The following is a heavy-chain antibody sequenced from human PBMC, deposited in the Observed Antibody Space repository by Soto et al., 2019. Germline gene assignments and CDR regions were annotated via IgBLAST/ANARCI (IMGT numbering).Heavy chain of an antibody. V-gene: IGHV1-69*01. CDR2: MNPIFGTA. J-gene: IGHJ4*02. Sequence: QVQLVQAGAEVKKPGSSVKVSCKASGGTFSSYAISWVRQAPGQGLEGMGGMNPIFGTANYAQKFQGRVTIPADESTSTAYMELSSLRSEDTAVYYCASGLDDFSSGPNQQPKYSFDYWGQGTLVTVSS. D-gene: IGHD3-3*01. CDR1: GGTFSSYA. CDR3: ASGLDDFSSGPNQQPKYSFDY.